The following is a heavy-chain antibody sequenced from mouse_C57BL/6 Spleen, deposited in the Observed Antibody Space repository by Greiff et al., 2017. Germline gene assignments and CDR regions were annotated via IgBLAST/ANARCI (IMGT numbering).Heavy chain of an antibody. J-gene: IGHJ2*01. CDR3: ARGAYFDY. CDR2: IDPSDSYT. CDR1: GYTFISYW. Sequence: QVQLQQPGAELVRPGTSVKLSCKASGYTFISYWMHWVKQRPGQGLEWIGVIDPSDSYTNYNQKFKGKATLTVDTSSSTAYMQLSSLTSEDSAVYYCARGAYFDYWGQGTTLTVSS. V-gene: IGHV1-59*01.